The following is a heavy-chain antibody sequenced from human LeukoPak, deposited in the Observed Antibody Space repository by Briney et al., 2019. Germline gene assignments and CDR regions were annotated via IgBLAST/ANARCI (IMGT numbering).Heavy chain of an antibody. D-gene: IGHD4-23*01. CDR3: ARVEPDSEYGGHSEDYYYYYYMDV. J-gene: IGHJ6*03. CDR2: IYNSGST. Sequence: SETLSLTCTVSGASMSSGTHFWSWIRQHPGKGLEWIGYIYNSGSTSYNPPLKSRVTISEDTSNNQFSLKLTSVTAADTAVYYCARVEPDSEYGGHSEDYYYYYYMDVWGKGTTVTVSS. CDR1: GASMSSGTHF. V-gene: IGHV4-31*03.